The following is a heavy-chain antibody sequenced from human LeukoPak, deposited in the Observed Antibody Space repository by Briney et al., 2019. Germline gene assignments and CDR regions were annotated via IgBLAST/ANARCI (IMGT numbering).Heavy chain of an antibody. CDR3: ARERRWFGESPYGMDV. CDR1: GGSISSYY. CDR2: IYTSGST. V-gene: IGHV4-4*07. J-gene: IGHJ6*02. D-gene: IGHD3-10*01. Sequence: PSETLSLTCTVSGGSISSYYWSWIRQPAGKGLEWIGRIYTSGSTNYNPSLKSRVTMSVDTSKNQFSLKLSSATAADTAVYYCARERRWFGESPYGMDVWGQGTTVTVSS.